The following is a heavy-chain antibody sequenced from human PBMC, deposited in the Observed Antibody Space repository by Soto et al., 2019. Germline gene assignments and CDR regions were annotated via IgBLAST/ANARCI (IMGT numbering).Heavy chain of an antibody. CDR3: ARDMYSSDYFVKWFEP. Sequence: QVRLVGSGGGVVQPGRSLRLSCTASGFSFSSYAMYWFRQPPGKGLEWVAVISHDGINKHYADSVKGRVTVSRDNSNHSLDLQLNSRRGEDTAMYYCARDMYSSDYFVKWFEPWGQGTLVTVSS. V-gene: IGHV3-30-3*01. CDR2: ISHDGINK. CDR1: GFSFSSYA. J-gene: IGHJ5*02. D-gene: IGHD6-19*01.